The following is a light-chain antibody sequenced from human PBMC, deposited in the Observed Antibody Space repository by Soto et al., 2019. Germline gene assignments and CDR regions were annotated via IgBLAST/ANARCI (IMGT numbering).Light chain of an antibody. J-gene: IGKJ3*01. Sequence: ESVLTQSPGTLSLSPGDRDTLSCRASQIVSSTYLAWYQQKPGQAPRLLIYAASSRATGIPDRFSGSGSGTDFTLTISRLEHEDFAVYYCHQYGSSLFTFVPGTKVDVK. CDR1: QIVSSTY. V-gene: IGKV3-20*01. CDR2: AAS. CDR3: HQYGSSLFT.